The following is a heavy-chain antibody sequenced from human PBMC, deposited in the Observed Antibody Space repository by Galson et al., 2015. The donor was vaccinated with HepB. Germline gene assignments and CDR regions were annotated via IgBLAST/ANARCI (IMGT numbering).Heavy chain of an antibody. CDR1: GFTFGDYA. V-gene: IGHV3-9*01. J-gene: IGHJ3*01. D-gene: IGHD3-10*01. CDR3: AKDNYYGSGRSWNALYF. Sequence: SLRLSCAASGFTFGDYAMHWVRQAPGKGLEWVSGISWNSGNIDYADSLKGRFTISRDNAKNSLYLQMNSLRDEDTALYYCAKDNYYGSGRSWNALYFWGQGTMVTVSS. CDR2: ISWNSGNI.